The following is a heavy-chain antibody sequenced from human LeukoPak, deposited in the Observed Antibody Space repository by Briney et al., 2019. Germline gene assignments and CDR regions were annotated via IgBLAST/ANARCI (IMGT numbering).Heavy chain of an antibody. CDR3: ARSEAILTGYSRSFYGMDV. J-gene: IGHJ6*02. CDR1: GYTFTSYG. Sequence: GASVKVSCKASGYTFTSYGISWVRQAPGQGLEWMGWISAYNGNTNYAQKLQGRVTMTTDTSTSTAYMELRSLRSDDTAVYYCARSEAILTGYSRSFYGMDVWGQGTTVTVSS. D-gene: IGHD3-9*01. V-gene: IGHV1-18*01. CDR2: ISAYNGNT.